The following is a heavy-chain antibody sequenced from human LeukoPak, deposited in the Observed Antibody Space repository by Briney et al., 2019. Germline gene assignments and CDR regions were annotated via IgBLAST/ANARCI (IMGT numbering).Heavy chain of an antibody. V-gene: IGHV4-39*01. CDR2: IYYSGST. Sequence: SETLSLTCTVPGGSISSSTYYWGWIRRPPGKGLEWIGSIYYSGSTYYNPSLKSRVTVSVDTSKNQFSLKLSSVTAADTAVYYCVSWSTLRHYKYWGQGTLVTVSS. D-gene: IGHD3-16*01. J-gene: IGHJ4*02. CDR1: GGSISSSTYY. CDR3: VSWSTLRHYKY.